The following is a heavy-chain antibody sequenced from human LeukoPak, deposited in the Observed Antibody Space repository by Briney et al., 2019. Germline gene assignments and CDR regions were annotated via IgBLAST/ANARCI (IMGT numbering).Heavy chain of an antibody. CDR2: FDPEDGET. J-gene: IGHJ3*02. CDR1: GYTLTELS. V-gene: IGHV1-24*01. D-gene: IGHD1-26*01. CDR3: AEQGRGWELLRDDAFDI. Sequence: GASVKVSCKVSGYTLTELSMHWVRQAPGKGLEWMGGFDPEDGETIYAQKFQGRVTMTEDTSTDTAYMELSSLRSEDTAVYYCAEQGRGWELLRDDAFDIWGQGTMVTVSS.